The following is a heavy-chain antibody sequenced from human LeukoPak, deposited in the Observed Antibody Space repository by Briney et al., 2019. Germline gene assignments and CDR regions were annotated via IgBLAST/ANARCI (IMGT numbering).Heavy chain of an antibody. D-gene: IGHD2-21*02. CDR1: GFTFSTYG. V-gene: IGHV3-23*01. J-gene: IGHJ4*02. CDR2: ISGSGGGT. Sequence: GGSLRLSCAASGFTFSTYGMNWVRQAPGKGLEWVSAISGSGGGTYYADSVKGRFTISRDNSKNTLYLQMNSLRAEATAVYCCAKDGGDWISYWGQGTLVTVSS. CDR3: AKDGGDWISY.